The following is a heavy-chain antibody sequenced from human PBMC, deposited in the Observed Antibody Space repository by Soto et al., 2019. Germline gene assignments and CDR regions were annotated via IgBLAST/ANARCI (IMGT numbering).Heavy chain of an antibody. J-gene: IGHJ5*02. D-gene: IGHD2-15*01. V-gene: IGHV2-70*04. CDR1: GFSLSTSGMR. Sequence: SGPTLVNPTHTLTLTCTFSGFSLSTSGMRVSWIRQPPGKALEWLARIDWDDDKFYSTSLKTRLTISKDTSKNQVVLTMTNMDPVDTATYYCARIVSDCSGGSCYLGWFDPWGQGTLVTVSS. CDR3: ARIVSDCSGGSCYLGWFDP. CDR2: IDWDDDK.